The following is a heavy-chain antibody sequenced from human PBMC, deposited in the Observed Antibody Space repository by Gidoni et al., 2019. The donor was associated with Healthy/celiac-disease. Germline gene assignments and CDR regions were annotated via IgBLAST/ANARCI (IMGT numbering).Heavy chain of an antibody. D-gene: IGHD3-3*01. V-gene: IGHV3-23*01. CDR1: GLNVSSYA. CDR3: ANIFPKAIFGVVKDGMDV. J-gene: IGHJ6*02. Sequence: EVQLLEYGGGLVQPGGSLRRACEASGLNVSSYAMSWVRQAPGKGLAWVSAISGSCGSTYSAASVKGRFTISRDNSKNTLYLQMNSLRAEDTAVYYCANIFPKAIFGVVKDGMDVWGQGTTVTVSS. CDR2: ISGSCGST.